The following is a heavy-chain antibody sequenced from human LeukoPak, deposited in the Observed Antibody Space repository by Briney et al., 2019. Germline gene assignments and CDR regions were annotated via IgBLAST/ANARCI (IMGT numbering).Heavy chain of an antibody. CDR3: TPNTSGK. CDR1: GFTFSDYA. Sequence: PGGSLRLSCAASGFTFSDYAMSWFRQAPGKGLEWVGFIRSKTYGGTTEYAASVKRRFTISRDDSKSIAYLQMNSLKTEDTAVYYCTPNTSGKWGQGTLVTVSS. J-gene: IGHJ4*02. V-gene: IGHV3-49*03. D-gene: IGHD3-16*01. CDR2: IRSKTYGGTT.